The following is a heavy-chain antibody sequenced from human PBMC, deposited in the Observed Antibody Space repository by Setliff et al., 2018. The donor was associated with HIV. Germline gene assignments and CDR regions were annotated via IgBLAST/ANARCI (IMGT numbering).Heavy chain of an antibody. D-gene: IGHD4-4*01. CDR3: AREVRYYYYMDV. V-gene: IGHV4-4*08. Sequence: SETLSLTCTVSGGSISSYYWSWIRQPPGKGLEWIGHIYIGSTNYNPSLKSRVTISADTSKNQFSLKLSSVTAADTAVYYCAREVRYYYYMDVWGKGTTVTVSS. J-gene: IGHJ6*03. CDR2: IYIGST. CDR1: GGSISSYY.